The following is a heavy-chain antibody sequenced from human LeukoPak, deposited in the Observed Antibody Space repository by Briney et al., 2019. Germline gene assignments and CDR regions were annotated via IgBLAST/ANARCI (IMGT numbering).Heavy chain of an antibody. D-gene: IGHD1/OR15-1a*01. Sequence: GGSLRLSCTASGFSFSGHWMHWARQLPGKGLVWVSRISPTGSTTSYADSVKGRFTVSRDNSKNTLYLQMNSLRAEDTAVYYCARAPPGGDSNWHIDCWGQGTLVTVSS. CDR3: ARAPPGGDSNWHIDC. CDR1: GFSFSGHW. CDR2: ISPTGSTT. V-gene: IGHV3-74*01. J-gene: IGHJ4*02.